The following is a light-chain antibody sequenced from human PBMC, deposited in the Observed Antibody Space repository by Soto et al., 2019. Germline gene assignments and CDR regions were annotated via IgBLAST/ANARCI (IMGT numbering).Light chain of an antibody. Sequence: EIVLTQSPGTLSLSPGEGATLSCRASQSVSSSYIAWYQQRPGQTPSLLIYGASTRATGIPDRFSGSGSGTHFTLTISDLEPADFGLYYCQQRLNWPPGFGQGTKVDIK. V-gene: IGKV3D-20*02. CDR2: GAS. CDR1: QSVSSSY. CDR3: QQRLNWPPG. J-gene: IGKJ1*01.